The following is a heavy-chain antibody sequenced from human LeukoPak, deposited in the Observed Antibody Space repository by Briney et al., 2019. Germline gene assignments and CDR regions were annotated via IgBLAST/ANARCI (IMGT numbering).Heavy chain of an antibody. V-gene: IGHV4-59*01. CDR2: IYYSGST. Sequence: SETLSLTCTVSGGSISSYYWSWIRQPPRKGLEWIGYIYYSGSTNYTPSLKSRVTIAVDTSKNQFSLKLSSVTAADTAVYYCARDYNRDGYKDDAFDIWGQGTMVTVSS. D-gene: IGHD5-24*01. J-gene: IGHJ3*02. CDR1: GGSISSYY. CDR3: ARDYNRDGYKDDAFDI.